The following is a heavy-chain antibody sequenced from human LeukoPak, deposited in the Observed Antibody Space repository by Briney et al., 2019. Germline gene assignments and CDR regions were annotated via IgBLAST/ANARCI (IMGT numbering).Heavy chain of an antibody. CDR2: IEKDGSET. CDR3: ARAGVTNRLGETYWYFDL. J-gene: IGHJ2*01. V-gene: IGHV3-7*01. CDR1: GFTLSDYW. Sequence: PGGSLRLSCAASGFTLSDYWLTWVRQAPGKGLEWVAKIEKDGSETYYVDSVKGRFTIFRDNAANLMYLQMNSLRAEDTAVYSCARAGVTNRLGETYWYFDLWGRGTLVTVSS. D-gene: IGHD1-26*01.